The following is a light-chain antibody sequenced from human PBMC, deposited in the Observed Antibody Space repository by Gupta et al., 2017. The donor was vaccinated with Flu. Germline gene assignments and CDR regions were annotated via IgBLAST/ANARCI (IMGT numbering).Light chain of an antibody. J-gene: IGKJ4*01. CDR2: KAS. Sequence: DIQMTQSPSTLSASVGDRVTITCRASRSISHWLAWYQQKPGKAPNLLIYKASTLESGVPSRFSGSESGTEFTLTISSLQPDDFATYYCQQYNSYPLTFGGGTKVEIK. CDR3: QQYNSYPLT. V-gene: IGKV1-5*03. CDR1: RSISHW.